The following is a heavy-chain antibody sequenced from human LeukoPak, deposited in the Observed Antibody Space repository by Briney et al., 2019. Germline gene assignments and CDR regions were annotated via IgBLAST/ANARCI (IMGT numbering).Heavy chain of an antibody. D-gene: IGHD1-26*01. CDR1: GFSFSDYF. V-gene: IGHV3-11*04. CDR2: ISDTGSFI. J-gene: IGHJ3*02. Sequence: GRSLRLSCATSGFSFSDYFVTWIRQAPGKGLEWVSYISDTGSFIRYADSVKGRFTISRDNSKNTLYLQMNSLRAEDTAVYYCAKEMGVGARAFDIWGQGTMVTVSS. CDR3: AKEMGVGARAFDI.